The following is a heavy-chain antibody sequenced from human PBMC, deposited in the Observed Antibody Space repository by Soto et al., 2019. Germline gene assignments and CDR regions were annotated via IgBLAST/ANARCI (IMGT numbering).Heavy chain of an antibody. Sequence: GASVKGSCKASGGTFRSYAISRGRQAPGQGLEWMRGIIPIFGTANYAQKFQGRVTITADKSTSTAYMELSSLRSEDTAVYYCARDLGAAADKNWGQGTLVTVSS. CDR2: IIPIFGTA. V-gene: IGHV1-69*06. CDR3: ARDLGAAADKN. CDR1: GGTFRSYA. J-gene: IGHJ4*02. D-gene: IGHD6-13*01.